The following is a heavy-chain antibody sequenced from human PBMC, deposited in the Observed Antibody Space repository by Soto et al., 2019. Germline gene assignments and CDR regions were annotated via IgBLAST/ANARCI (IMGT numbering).Heavy chain of an antibody. J-gene: IGHJ5*02. Sequence: QIQLVQSGAEVKKPAASVKVSCKASGYRFTNYGITWVRQAPGQGLEGGGWISAENGYTDYAQKFQDRVIMPTDTSTSAAYMELRGLRYDDPAVYYCAKGSGWFDPRGQGTLVTVSS. CDR2: ISAENGYT. CDR1: GYRFTNYG. D-gene: IGHD3-10*01. CDR3: AKGSGWFDP. V-gene: IGHV1-18*01.